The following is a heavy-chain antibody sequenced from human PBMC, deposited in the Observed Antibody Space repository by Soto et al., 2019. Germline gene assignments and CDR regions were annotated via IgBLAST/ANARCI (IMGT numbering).Heavy chain of an antibody. Sequence: QVQLVQSGAEVKKPGSSVKVSCKASGGTFSSYTISWVRQAPGQGLERMGRIIPILGIANYAQKFQGRVTITADKSTSTAYMELSTLRSEDTAVYYCARGLVGHPYYYYGMDVWVQGTTVTVSS. CDR2: IIPILGIA. CDR1: GGTFSSYT. D-gene: IGHD2-15*01. J-gene: IGHJ6*02. V-gene: IGHV1-69*02. CDR3: ARGLVGHPYYYYGMDV.